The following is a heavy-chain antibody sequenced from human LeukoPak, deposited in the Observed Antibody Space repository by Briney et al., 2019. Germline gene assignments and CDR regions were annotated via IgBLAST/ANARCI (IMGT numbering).Heavy chain of an antibody. CDR3: ARQGYSDFSSRPFDY. CDR1: GGSISSSGYY. V-gene: IGHV4-39*01. CDR2: IYYSGST. D-gene: IGHD1-26*01. J-gene: IGHJ4*02. Sequence: SETLSLTCTVSGGSISSSGYYWGWIRQPPGKGLEWIGSIYYSGSTYYNPSLKSRVTISVDTSKNQFSLRLNSVNAADTAVFYCARQGYSDFSSRPFDYWGQGTLVTVSS.